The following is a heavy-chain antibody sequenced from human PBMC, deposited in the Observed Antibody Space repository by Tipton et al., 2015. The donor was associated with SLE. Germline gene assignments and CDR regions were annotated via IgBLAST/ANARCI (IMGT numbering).Heavy chain of an antibody. J-gene: IGHJ5*02. Sequence: AVSGFPFNTYAMNWVRQAPGNGLEWVSVISGGGGSTFYADSVKGRFVISRDNSKNTLYLQMNSLRVDDTAVYYCARGAEGWLTGWFDPWGQGSLVTVSS. CDR2: ISGGGGST. CDR1: GFPFNTYA. V-gene: IGHV3-23*01. CDR3: ARGAEGWLTGWFDP. D-gene: IGHD5-12*01.